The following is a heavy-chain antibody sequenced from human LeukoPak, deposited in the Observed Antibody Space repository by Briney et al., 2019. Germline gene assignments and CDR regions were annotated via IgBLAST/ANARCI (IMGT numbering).Heavy chain of an antibody. CDR2: IYYSGNT. CDR3: ARVYSGSYGIHFQDF. CDR1: DGSISSSSYS. Sequence: PSETLSLTCTVSDGSISSSSYSWGWIRQPPGKGLEWIGGIYYSGNTYYNPSLKSRVTISVDASNNQFSLKLSSVTAADTAVYYCARVYSGSYGIHFQDFWGQGTLVTVSS. D-gene: IGHD1-26*01. J-gene: IGHJ4*02. V-gene: IGHV4-39*01.